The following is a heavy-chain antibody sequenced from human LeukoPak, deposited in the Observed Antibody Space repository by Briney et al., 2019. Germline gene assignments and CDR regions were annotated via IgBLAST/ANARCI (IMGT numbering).Heavy chain of an antibody. J-gene: IGHJ4*02. Sequence: PGGSLRLSCAASGFTFSSHGMHWVRQAPGKGLELVSFIRYDGSNKYYADSVKGRFTISRDNSKNTLYLQMNSLRAEDTAVYYCAKGGNYDFWSGYRDPLDYWGQGTLVTVSS. V-gene: IGHV3-30*02. CDR1: GFTFSSHG. CDR3: AKGGNYDFWSGYRDPLDY. D-gene: IGHD3-3*01. CDR2: IRYDGSNK.